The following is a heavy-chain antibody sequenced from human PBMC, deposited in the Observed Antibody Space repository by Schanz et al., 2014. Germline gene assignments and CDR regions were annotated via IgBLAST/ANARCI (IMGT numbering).Heavy chain of an antibody. CDR1: GFAFDTYW. Sequence: EVQLVESGGGLVQPGGSLRLSCAASGFAFDTYWMSWVRQAPGKGLEWVANIKHDGSEKYYVDSVKGRFTISRDVAKNTLYLQMFSLRAEDMGVYYCAGGKTTGLAYWGQGTQVAVSS. V-gene: IGHV3-7*01. D-gene: IGHD4-4*01. CDR3: AGGKTTGLAY. J-gene: IGHJ4*02. CDR2: IKHDGSEK.